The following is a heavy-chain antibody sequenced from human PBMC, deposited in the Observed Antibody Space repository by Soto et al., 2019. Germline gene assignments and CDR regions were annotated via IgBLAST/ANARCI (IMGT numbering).Heavy chain of an antibody. V-gene: IGHV5-51*01. J-gene: IGHJ6*02. D-gene: IGHD5-18*01. Sequence: GESLKISCKGSGYRFTSYWIGWVRQMPGKGQEWMGIIYPGDSDTRYSPAFQGQVTISADKSISTAYLLWSSLKASDTAMYYCAMVNSASQLWLNYYYYYGMDVWGQGTTVTVSS. CDR2: IYPGDSDT. CDR1: GYRFTSYW. CDR3: AMVNSASQLWLNYYYYYGMDV.